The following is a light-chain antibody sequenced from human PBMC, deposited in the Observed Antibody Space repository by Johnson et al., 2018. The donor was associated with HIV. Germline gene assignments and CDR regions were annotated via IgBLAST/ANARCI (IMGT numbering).Light chain of an antibody. CDR3: GTWDISLSAGGV. J-gene: IGLJ1*01. V-gene: IGLV1-51*02. CDR1: SSNIGNNY. Sequence: QSVLTQSPSVSAAPGQKVTISCSGSSSNIGNNYVSWYQQLPGTAPKLLIYENNKRPSGIPDRFSGSKSGTSATLGITRLQTGDEADYYCGTWDISLSAGGVFGPGTKVTVL. CDR2: ENN.